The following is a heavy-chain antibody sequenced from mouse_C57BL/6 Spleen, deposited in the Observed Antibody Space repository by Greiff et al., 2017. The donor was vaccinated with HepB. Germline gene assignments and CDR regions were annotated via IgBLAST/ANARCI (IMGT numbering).Heavy chain of an antibody. D-gene: IGHD2-2*01. CDR3: ASFYGYDDWYFDV. J-gene: IGHJ1*03. CDR1: GYTFTSYW. CDR2: INPSSGYT. V-gene: IGHV1-7*01. Sequence: QVQLQQSGAELAKPGASVKLSCKASGYTFTSYWMHWVKQRPGQGLEWIGYINPSSGYTKYNQKFKDKATLTADKSSSTAYMQLSSLTYGDSAVYYCASFYGYDDWYFDVWGTGTTVTVSS.